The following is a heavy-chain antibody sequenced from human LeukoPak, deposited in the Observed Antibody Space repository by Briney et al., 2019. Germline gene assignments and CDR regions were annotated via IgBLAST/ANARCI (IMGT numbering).Heavy chain of an antibody. CDR1: GGSFSGYY. Sequence: SETLSLTCAVYGGSFSGYYWSWIRQPPGKGLEWIGEINHSGSTNYNPSLKSRVTMSVDTSKNQFSLKLSSVTAADTAVYYCARGFTRRFDPWGQGTLVTVSS. J-gene: IGHJ5*02. CDR2: INHSGST. CDR3: ARGFTRRFDP. D-gene: IGHD1-14*01. V-gene: IGHV4-34*01.